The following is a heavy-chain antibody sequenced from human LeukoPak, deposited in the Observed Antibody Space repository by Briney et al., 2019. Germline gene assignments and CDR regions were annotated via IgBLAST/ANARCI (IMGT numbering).Heavy chain of an antibody. CDR3: ARDPTAVSNQPQYYFDF. CDR2: ISYSGGDNK. D-gene: IGHD4-17*01. J-gene: IGHJ4*02. V-gene: IGHV3-30*04. Sequence: GGSLRLSCAASGFTFSSYAMHWVRQAPGRGLEWVAVISYSGGDNKYYADSVNGRFTISRDNSKNTLFLQMNSLRPEDTAVYYCARDPTAVSNQPQYYFDFWGQGTLVTVSS. CDR1: GFTFSSYA.